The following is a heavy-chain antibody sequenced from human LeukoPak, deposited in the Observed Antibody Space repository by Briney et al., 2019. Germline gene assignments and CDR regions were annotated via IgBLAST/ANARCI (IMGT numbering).Heavy chain of an antibody. D-gene: IGHD3-10*01. V-gene: IGHV3-23*01. CDR2: ISGSGGGP. Sequence: PGGSLRLSCAASGFTFSKYAMSWVRQAPGKGLEWVSGISGSGGGPYYADSVKGRFTISRDNSKNTLYLQRNSLRDDDPVVYYCARDRHGPGNYPLDYRGQGTLVIVSS. CDR1: GFTFSKYA. CDR3: ARDRHGPGNYPLDY. J-gene: IGHJ4*02.